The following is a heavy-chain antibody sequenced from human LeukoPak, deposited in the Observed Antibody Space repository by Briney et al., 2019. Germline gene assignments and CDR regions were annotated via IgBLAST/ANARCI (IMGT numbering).Heavy chain of an antibody. J-gene: IGHJ4*02. CDR3: ARGVRYFDWLSLWNY. Sequence: PSETLSLTCAVSGGSISSSNWWSWVRQPPGKGLEWIGEINHSGSTNYNPSLKSRVTMSVDTSKNQFSLKLSSVTAADTAVYYCARGVRYFDWLSLWNYWGQGTLVTVSS. D-gene: IGHD3-9*01. CDR2: INHSGST. V-gene: IGHV4-4*02. CDR1: GGSISSSNW.